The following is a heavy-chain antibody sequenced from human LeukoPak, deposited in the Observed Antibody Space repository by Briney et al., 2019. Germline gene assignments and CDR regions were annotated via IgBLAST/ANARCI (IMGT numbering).Heavy chain of an antibody. CDR3: AREHYDILTGPLDY. CDR1: GGTLSSYP. Sequence: SVKISCKASGGTLSSYPISWVRQAPGKGLEWMGGIIPIFGTANYAQKFQGRVTITADESTSTAYMELSSLRAEDTAVYYCAREHYDILTGPLDYWGQGTLVTVSS. J-gene: IGHJ4*02. V-gene: IGHV1-69*13. CDR2: IIPIFGTA. D-gene: IGHD3-9*01.